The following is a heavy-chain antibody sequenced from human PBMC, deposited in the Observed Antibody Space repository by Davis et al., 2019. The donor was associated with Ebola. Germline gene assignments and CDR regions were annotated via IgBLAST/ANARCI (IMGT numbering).Heavy chain of an antibody. CDR3: AREGYCSGGSCYALLVY. J-gene: IGHJ4*02. D-gene: IGHD2-15*01. CDR1: GGTFSSYA. Sequence: ASVKVSCKASGGTFSSYAISWVRQAPGQRLEWMGWINAGNGNTKYSQKFQGRVTITRDTSASTAYMELSSLRSEDTAVYYCAREGYCSGGSCYALLVYWGQGTLVTVSS. V-gene: IGHV1-3*01. CDR2: INAGNGNT.